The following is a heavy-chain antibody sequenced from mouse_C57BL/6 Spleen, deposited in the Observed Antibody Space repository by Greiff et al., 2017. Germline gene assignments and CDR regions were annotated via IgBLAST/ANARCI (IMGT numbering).Heavy chain of an antibody. D-gene: IGHD2-4*01. J-gene: IGHJ3*01. CDR3: AKKGDYDWFAY. CDR1: GFSLTSYG. V-gene: IGHV2-5*01. Sequence: QVQLQQSGPGLVQPSQSLSITCTVSGFSLTSYGVHWVRQSPGKGLEWLGVIWRGGSTDYNAAFMSRLSITQDNSKSQVFFKMNSLQSDDTAIYYCAKKGDYDWFAYWGQGTLVTVSA. CDR2: IWRGGST.